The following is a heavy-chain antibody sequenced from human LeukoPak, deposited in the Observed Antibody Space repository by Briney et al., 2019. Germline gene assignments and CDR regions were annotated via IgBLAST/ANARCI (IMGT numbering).Heavy chain of an antibody. Sequence: GGSLRLSCAASGFIFSSYAMHWVRQAPGKGLEWVAVISYDGSNKYYADSVKGRFTISRDNSKNTLYLQMNSLRAEDTAVYYCARDRDCSSTSCFQGLDYWGQGTLVTVSS. CDR3: ARDRDCSSTSCFQGLDY. D-gene: IGHD2-2*01. J-gene: IGHJ4*02. V-gene: IGHV3-30*04. CDR1: GFIFSSYA. CDR2: ISYDGSNK.